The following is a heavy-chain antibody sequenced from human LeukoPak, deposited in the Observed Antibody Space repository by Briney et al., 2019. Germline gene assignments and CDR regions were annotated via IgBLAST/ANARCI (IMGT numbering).Heavy chain of an antibody. J-gene: IGHJ4*02. Sequence: SETLSLTCTVSGGSISSGGYYWSWIRQPPGKGLEWIGYIYHSGSTYYNPSLKSRVTISVDTSNNHFSLKLTSVTAADTAMYYCARGSAYCGGDCYSPDNWGQGTLVAVSS. CDR1: GGSISSGGYY. CDR3: ARGSAYCGGDCYSPDN. V-gene: IGHV4-30-2*01. D-gene: IGHD2-21*02. CDR2: IYHSGST.